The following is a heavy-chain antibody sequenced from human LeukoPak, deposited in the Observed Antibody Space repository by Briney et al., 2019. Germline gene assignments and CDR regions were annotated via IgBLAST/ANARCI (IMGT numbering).Heavy chain of an antibody. CDR3: ARGAGGTIFGVVIIGSYDAFDI. D-gene: IGHD3-3*01. J-gene: IGHJ3*02. CDR1: GGSISSGDYY. CDR2: VYYSGST. V-gene: IGHV4-30-4*08. Sequence: SETLSLTCTVSGGSISSGDYYWSWIRQPPGKGLEWIGYVYYSGSTYYNPSLKSRVTISVDTSKNQFSLELSSVTAADTAVYYCARGAGGTIFGVVIIGSYDAFDIWGQGTMVTVSS.